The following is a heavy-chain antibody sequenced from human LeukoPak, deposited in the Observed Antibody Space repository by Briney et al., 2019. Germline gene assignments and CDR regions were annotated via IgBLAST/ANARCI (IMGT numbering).Heavy chain of an antibody. D-gene: IGHD3-22*01. V-gene: IGHV3-23*01. Sequence: GGTLRLSCAASGFTFSSYGMSWVRQAPGKGLEWVSAISPSGDNTYYADSMKGRFTISRDNSRNTLYLQVNTLRAADTAVYYCARAVRAYYYDSSGYYVSYAFDIWGQGTMVTVSS. CDR1: GFTFSSYG. J-gene: IGHJ3*02. CDR3: ARAVRAYYYDSSGYYVSYAFDI. CDR2: ISPSGDNT.